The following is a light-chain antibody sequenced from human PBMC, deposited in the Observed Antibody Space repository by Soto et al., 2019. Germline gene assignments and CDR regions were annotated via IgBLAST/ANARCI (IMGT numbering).Light chain of an antibody. CDR3: QQYGSLSWT. J-gene: IGKJ1*01. CDR2: AAS. Sequence: DIQMTQSPSSLSASVGERVIITCRASETIGRYLNWYQSKPGKAPRLLISAASSLQSGVPSRFSGSFSGTDFTLTISRLEPEDFAVYHCQQYGSLSWTFGQGTKVEIK. CDR1: ETIGRY. V-gene: IGKV1-39*01.